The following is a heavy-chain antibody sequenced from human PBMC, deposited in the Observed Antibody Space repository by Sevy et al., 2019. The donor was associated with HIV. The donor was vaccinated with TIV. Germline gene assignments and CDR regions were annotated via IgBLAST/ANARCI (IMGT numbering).Heavy chain of an antibody. V-gene: IGHV3-23*01. CDR1: GFTFSSYD. CDR3: AKDLEQQLGPDY. D-gene: IGHD6-13*01. CDR2: ISPTGGTT. Sequence: GGSLRLSCAASGFTFSSYDMSWVRQAPGKGLEWVSGISPTGGTTHYAESVKGRFIISRDNSKKTLFLQMNSLRAEDKALYYCAKDLEQQLGPDYWGQGTQVTVS. J-gene: IGHJ4*02.